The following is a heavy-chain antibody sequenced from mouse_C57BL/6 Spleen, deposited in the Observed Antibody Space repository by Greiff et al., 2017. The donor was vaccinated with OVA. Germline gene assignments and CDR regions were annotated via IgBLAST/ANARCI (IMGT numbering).Heavy chain of an antibody. J-gene: IGHJ3*01. Sequence: VQLQESGAELMKPGASVKLSCKATGYTFTGYWIEWVKQRPGHGLEWIGEILPGSGSTNYNEKFKGKATFTADPSSNTAYMQLSSLTTEDSAIYYCARQDYDYDAGFAYWGQGTLVTVSA. CDR2: ILPGSGST. CDR1: GYTFTGYW. CDR3: ARQDYDYDAGFAY. D-gene: IGHD2-4*01. V-gene: IGHV1-9*01.